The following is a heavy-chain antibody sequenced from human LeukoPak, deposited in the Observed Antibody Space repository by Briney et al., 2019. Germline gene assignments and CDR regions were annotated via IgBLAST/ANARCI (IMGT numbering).Heavy chain of an antibody. V-gene: IGHV3-23*01. Sequence: GGSLRLSCAASGFTFSSYAMSWVRQAPGKGLEWVSAISGSGGSTYYADSVKGRFTISRDNSKNTLYLQVNSLRAEDTAVYYCAKDWGDDYNNPIDYLGQGTVVTVSS. CDR1: GFTFSSYA. CDR2: ISGSGGST. D-gene: IGHD4-11*01. J-gene: IGHJ4*02. CDR3: AKDWGDDYNNPIDY.